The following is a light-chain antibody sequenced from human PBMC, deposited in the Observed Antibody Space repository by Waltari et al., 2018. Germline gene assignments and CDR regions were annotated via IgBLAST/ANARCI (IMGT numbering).Light chain of an antibody. V-gene: IGKV3-15*01. CDR2: GAS. CDR1: QSVSSN. CDR3: QQYNKWPPWA. Sequence: EIVMTQSPATLSVSPGERATLSCRASQSVSSNLAWYQQKPGQAPRLLIYGASTRATGIPARCSGSGSGTDFTLTISSLQSEDFALYYCQQYNKWPPWAFGQGTKVEIK. J-gene: IGKJ1*01.